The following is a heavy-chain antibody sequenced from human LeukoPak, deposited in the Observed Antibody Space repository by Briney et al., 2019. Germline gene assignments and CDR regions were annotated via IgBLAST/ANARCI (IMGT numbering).Heavy chain of an antibody. V-gene: IGHV4-34*01. CDR1: GGSFSGYY. CDR2: INHSGST. Sequence: SETLSLTCAVYGGSFSGYYWSWIRQLPGKGLEWIGEINHSGSTNYNPSLKSRVTISVDTSKNQFSPKLSSVTAADTAVYYCARFGVAVAYWGQGTLVTVSS. J-gene: IGHJ4*02. CDR3: ARFGVAVAY. D-gene: IGHD6-19*01.